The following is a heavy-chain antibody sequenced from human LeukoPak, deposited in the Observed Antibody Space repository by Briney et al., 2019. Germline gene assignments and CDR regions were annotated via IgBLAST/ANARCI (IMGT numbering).Heavy chain of an antibody. CDR1: GYIFTSYH. CDR3: ARDSGSHPNNWFAP. D-gene: IGHD1-26*01. CDR2: INPNNGGT. J-gene: IGHJ5*02. V-gene: IGHV1-2*02. Sequence: ASVKVSCKASGYIFTSYHIHWVRQAPGQGPQWMGWINPNNGGTRYAQKFQGRVIMTSDMSIDTVYMELTILTSDDTAVYYCARDSGSHPNNWFAPWGQGTLVTVSS.